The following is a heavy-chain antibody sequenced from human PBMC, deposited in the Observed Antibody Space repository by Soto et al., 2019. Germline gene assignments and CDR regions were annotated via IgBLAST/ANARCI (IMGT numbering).Heavy chain of an antibody. CDR2: IDPSDSYT. CDR1: GYSFTSYW. Sequence: GESLKISCKGSGYSFTSYWISWVRQMPGKGLEWMGRIDPSDSYTNYSPSFQGHVTISADKSISTAYLQWSSLKASDTAMYYCARNGLNTVGSDAFDIWGQGTMVTVSS. CDR3: ARNGLNTVGSDAFDI. J-gene: IGHJ3*02. V-gene: IGHV5-10-1*01. D-gene: IGHD4-17*01.